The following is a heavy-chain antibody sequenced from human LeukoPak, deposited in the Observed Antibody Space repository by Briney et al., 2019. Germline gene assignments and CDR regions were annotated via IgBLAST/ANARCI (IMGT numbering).Heavy chain of an antibody. J-gene: IGHJ4*02. D-gene: IGHD3-10*01. CDR2: ISSSSSTI. CDR3: ARGYRSGSYYY. CDR1: GFTFSRYA. V-gene: IGHV3-48*01. Sequence: PGGSLRLSCAASGFTFSRYAMHWVRQAPGKGLEWVSYISSSSSTIYYADSVKGRFTISRDNAKNSLYLQMNSLRAEDTAVYYCARGYRSGSYYYWGQGALVTVSS.